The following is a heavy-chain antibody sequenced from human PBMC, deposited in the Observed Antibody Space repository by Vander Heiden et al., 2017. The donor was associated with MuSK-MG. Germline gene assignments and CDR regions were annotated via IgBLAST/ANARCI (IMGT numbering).Heavy chain of an antibody. Sequence: QVQLVQSGAEVKKPGSSVKVSCKASGGTFSSYAISWVRQAPGQGLEWMGGIIPIVGTANYAQKFQGRVTITADESTSTAYMELSSLRSEDTAVYYCASCSGGSCYSGSYGMDVWGQGTTGTVSS. CDR2: IIPIVGTA. J-gene: IGHJ6*02. D-gene: IGHD2-15*01. V-gene: IGHV1-69*01. CDR1: GGTFSSYA. CDR3: ASCSGGSCYSGSYGMDV.